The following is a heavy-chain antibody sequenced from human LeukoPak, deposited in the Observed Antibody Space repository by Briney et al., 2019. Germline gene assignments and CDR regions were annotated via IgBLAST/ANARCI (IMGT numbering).Heavy chain of an antibody. Sequence: GGSLRLSCAASGFTFSNYGMHWVRQAPGKGLEGVAFIRYDGNTKYYVDSVKGRFTISRDNSKNTLYLQMNSLRPEDTAIYYCAKRDGMYTSGSYYFDYWGQGTLVTVSS. CDR1: GFTFSNYG. CDR2: IRYDGNTK. J-gene: IGHJ4*02. CDR3: AKRDGMYTSGSYYFDY. D-gene: IGHD6-19*01. V-gene: IGHV3-30*02.